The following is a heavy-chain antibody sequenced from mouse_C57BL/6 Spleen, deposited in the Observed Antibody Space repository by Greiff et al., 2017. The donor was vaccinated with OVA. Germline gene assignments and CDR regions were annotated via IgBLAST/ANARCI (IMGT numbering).Heavy chain of an antibody. Sequence: QVQLQQSGAELVKPGASVKISCKASGYAFSSYWMNWVQQRPGQGLEWIGQIYPGDGDTNYNGKFKGKATLTAAKSSSTAYMQLSSLTSEDSAVYYCARGDSNYYGSSYYFDYWGQGTTLTVSS. D-gene: IGHD1-1*01. J-gene: IGHJ2*01. CDR1: GYAFSSYW. CDR3: ARGDSNYYGSSYYFDY. V-gene: IGHV1-80*01. CDR2: IYPGDGDT.